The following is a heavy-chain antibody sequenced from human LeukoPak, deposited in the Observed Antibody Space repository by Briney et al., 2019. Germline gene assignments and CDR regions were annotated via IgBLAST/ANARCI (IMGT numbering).Heavy chain of an antibody. Sequence: PSQTLSLTCTVSGGSISSGGYYWSWIRQHPGKGLEWIGYIYYSGSTYYNPSLKSRVTISVDTSKNQFSLKLSSVTAADTAVHYCARALVDTAIDYWGQGTLVTVSS. CDR2: IYYSGST. V-gene: IGHV4-31*03. J-gene: IGHJ4*02. CDR1: GGSISSGGYY. CDR3: ARALVDTAIDY. D-gene: IGHD5-18*01.